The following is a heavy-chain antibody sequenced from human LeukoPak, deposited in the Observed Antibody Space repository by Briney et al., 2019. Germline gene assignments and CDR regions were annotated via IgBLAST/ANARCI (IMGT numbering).Heavy chain of an antibody. J-gene: IGHJ4*02. CDR2: IKQDGSEK. D-gene: IGHD3-10*01. CDR1: GFTFNNYW. V-gene: IGHV3-7*03. CDR3: AKAMVRGVITTNFDY. Sequence: GGSLRLSCAASGFTFNNYWMTWVRQAPGMGLEWVANIKQDGSEKYYVDSVKGRFTISRDIAKNSLYLQMNSLRAEDTAVYYCAKAMVRGVITTNFDYWGQGTLVTVSS.